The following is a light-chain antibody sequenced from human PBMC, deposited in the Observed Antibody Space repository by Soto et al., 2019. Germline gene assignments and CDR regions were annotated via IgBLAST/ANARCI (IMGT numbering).Light chain of an antibody. CDR2: SNN. Sequence: QSVLTQPPSASGTPGQRVTISCSGSGSNIGSNYVYWYQQLPGTAPKHLIYSNNQRPSGVPDRFSGSKSGTSASLAISGLRSEDEADYYCAAWDDSLSVVFGGGTQLTVL. CDR3: AAWDDSLSVV. V-gene: IGLV1-47*02. J-gene: IGLJ2*01. CDR1: GSNIGSNY.